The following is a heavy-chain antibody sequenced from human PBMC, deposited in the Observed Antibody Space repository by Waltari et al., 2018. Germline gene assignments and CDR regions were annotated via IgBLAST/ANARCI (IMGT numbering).Heavy chain of an antibody. D-gene: IGHD2-15*01. CDR3: ARADCSGGSCYQFDY. J-gene: IGHJ4*02. CDR2: INAGNGNT. V-gene: IGHV1-3*01. Sequence: QVQLVQSGAEVKKPGASVKVSCKASGYTFTSYAMHWVRQAPGQRLEWMGWINAGNGNTKYSQKFQGRVTITRDTSASTAYIELSSLRSEDTAVYYCARADCSGGSCYQFDYWGQGTLVTVSS. CDR1: GYTFTSYA.